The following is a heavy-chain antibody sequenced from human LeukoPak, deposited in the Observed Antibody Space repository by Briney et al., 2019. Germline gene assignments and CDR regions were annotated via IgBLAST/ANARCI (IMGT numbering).Heavy chain of an antibody. J-gene: IGHJ3*02. CDR1: GGSINNYY. CDR2: IYYSGGDM. CDR3: ARQLAATAAFDI. D-gene: IGHD5-18*01. V-gene: IGHV4-59*08. Sequence: SETLSLTCTVSGGSINNYYWSWIRQPPGKGLEWIGYIYYSGGDMNYNPSLRSRLTISVDTSKSQISLMLTSMTAADTAVYYCARQLAATAAFDIWAQGTMVTVSS.